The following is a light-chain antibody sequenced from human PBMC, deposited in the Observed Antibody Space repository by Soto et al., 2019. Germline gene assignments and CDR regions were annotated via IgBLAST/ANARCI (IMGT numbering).Light chain of an antibody. V-gene: IGKV3-20*01. Sequence: EIVLTRYQGTLSLSPGEIATLSCRASQSVRRSYLAWYQQKPGHAPRLLIYGASSRATGIPDRLSGSGSGTAFPLTISRMEPEDFAVYYCQQYGSSRTFGHGTKVDIK. CDR3: QQYGSSRT. J-gene: IGKJ1*01. CDR1: QSVRRSY. CDR2: GAS.